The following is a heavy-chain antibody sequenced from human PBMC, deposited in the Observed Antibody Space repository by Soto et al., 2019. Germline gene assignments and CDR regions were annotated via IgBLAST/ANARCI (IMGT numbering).Heavy chain of an antibody. CDR3: ARVGIRLIPADLGGGYHVEGLDV. CDR1: GDTFINYS. V-gene: IGHV1-69*01. Sequence: QVQLVQSAAEVKKPGSSVKISCKDSGDTFINYSFSWMRQAPGQGLEWMGGIVPMSGGPNSAEKFHDRLTITADQSTGTVTMQLSRLTSDDTAVYYCARVGIRLIPADLGGGYHVEGLDVWGQGTNVTVS. D-gene: IGHD2-2*01. CDR2: IVPMSGGP. J-gene: IGHJ6*02.